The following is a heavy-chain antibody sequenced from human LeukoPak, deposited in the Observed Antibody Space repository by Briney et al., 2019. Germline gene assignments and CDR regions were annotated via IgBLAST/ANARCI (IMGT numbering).Heavy chain of an antibody. CDR3: ARGHDNGFWSGYWYYFDY. Sequence: EGSLRLSCAVSGFSFSFYSMNWVRQAPGKGLEWVSSISSSSSYIYYADSVKGRFIISRDNAENSLYLQMSSLRVEDTAVYYCARGHDNGFWSGYWYYFDYWGQGTLVTVSS. CDR2: ISSSSSYI. D-gene: IGHD3-3*01. V-gene: IGHV3-21*01. CDR1: GFSFSFYS. J-gene: IGHJ4*02.